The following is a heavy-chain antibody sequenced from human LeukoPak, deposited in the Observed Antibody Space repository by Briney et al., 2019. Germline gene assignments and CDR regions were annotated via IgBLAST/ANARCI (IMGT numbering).Heavy chain of an antibody. CDR2: IHHTGST. V-gene: IGHV4-39*01. J-gene: IGHJ4*02. CDR3: ARHIGYVDSYRGYYYDS. CDR1: GGSISTSDYY. D-gene: IGHD3-9*01. Sequence: SETLSLTCTVSGGSISTSDYYWGWIRQPPGKALEWIGTIHHTGSTFYTPSLKSRVSISVDTFANQFSLRLTSVTAADTAAYHCARHIGYVDSYRGYYYDSWGQGTLVAVSS.